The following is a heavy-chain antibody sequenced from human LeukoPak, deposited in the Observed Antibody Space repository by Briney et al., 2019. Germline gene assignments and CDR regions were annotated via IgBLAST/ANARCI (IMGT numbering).Heavy chain of an antibody. Sequence: GGSLRLSGAASGFTFSSYSMNWVRQAPGKGLEWVSFISSSSTIYYADSVKGRFTISRDNAKNSLYLQMNSLRAEDTAVYYCARDLTSGSYYYGTDVWGQGTTVTVSS. CDR3: ARDLTSGSYYYGTDV. V-gene: IGHV3-48*01. CDR2: ISSSSTI. J-gene: IGHJ6*02. D-gene: IGHD1-14*01. CDR1: GFTFSSYS.